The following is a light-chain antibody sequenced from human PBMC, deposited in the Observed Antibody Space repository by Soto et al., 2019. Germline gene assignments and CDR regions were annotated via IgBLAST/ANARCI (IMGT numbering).Light chain of an antibody. Sequence: AIQLTQSPSSLSASVGDRVTITCRASQDIRGALAWYQQKPGKAPKMLIYDVSTLECGVPLRFSGSSSGTDFTLTISSLQPVDFDTYYCQQFNSYPITFGQGKRLEIK. CDR1: QDIRGA. J-gene: IGKJ5*01. CDR3: QQFNSYPIT. V-gene: IGKV1-13*02. CDR2: DVS.